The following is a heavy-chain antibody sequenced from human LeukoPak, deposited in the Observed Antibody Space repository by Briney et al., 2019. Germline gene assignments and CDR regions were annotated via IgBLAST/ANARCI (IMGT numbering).Heavy chain of an antibody. CDR1: GFSLSSSGVG. CDR3: AHSDRGTLGYCSTNSCLNWFDS. V-gene: IGHV2-5*01. D-gene: IGHD2-2*01. Sequence: SGPTLVNPTQTLTLTCTFSGFSLSSSGVGVGWIRQPPGKALEWLALIYWNDDMRYSPSLKSRLTITKDTSKNQVVLTMTNMDPVDTATYYCAHSDRGTLGYCSTNSCLNWFDSWGQGTLVTVSS. J-gene: IGHJ5*01. CDR2: IYWNDDM.